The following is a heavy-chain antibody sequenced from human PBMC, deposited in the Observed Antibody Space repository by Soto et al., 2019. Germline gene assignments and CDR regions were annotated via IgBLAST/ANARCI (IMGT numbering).Heavy chain of an antibody. V-gene: IGHV1-69*02. CDR2: TIPILGIA. Sequence: SVKVSCKASGGTFSSYTISWVRQAPGQGLECMGRTIPILGIANYAQKFQGRVTITADKSTSTAYMELSSLRSEDTAVYYCAVNEGGNSPLDPWGQGTLVTVSS. CDR3: AVNEGGNSPLDP. D-gene: IGHD2-21*02. J-gene: IGHJ5*02. CDR1: GGTFSSYT.